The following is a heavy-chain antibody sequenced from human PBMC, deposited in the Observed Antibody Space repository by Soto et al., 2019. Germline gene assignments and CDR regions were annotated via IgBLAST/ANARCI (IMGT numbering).Heavy chain of an antibody. V-gene: IGHV1-69*04. CDR2: IIPILGIA. CDR1: GGTFSSYT. D-gene: IGHD5-12*01. CDR3: ARDDTPRRDIVATIAFDY. J-gene: IGHJ4*02. Sequence: GASVKVSCKASGGTFSSYTISWVRQAPGQGLEWMGRIIPILGIANYAQKFQGRVTITADKSTSTAYMELSSLRSEDTAVYYCARDDTPRRDIVATIAFDYWAREPWSPSPQ.